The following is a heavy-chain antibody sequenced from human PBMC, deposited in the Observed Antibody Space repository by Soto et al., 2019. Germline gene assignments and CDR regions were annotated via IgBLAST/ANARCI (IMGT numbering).Heavy chain of an antibody. J-gene: IGHJ4*02. CDR3: ARGGIAAAGNYY. CDR2: ISGSGDST. Sequence: PGGSLRLSCVASGFTFSSFAMSWVRQAPGKGLEWVSAISGSGDSTYYADSVKGRFTISRDKSKNTLYLQMNSLRAEDTAVYYCARGGIAAAGNYYWGQGTLVTVSS. V-gene: IGHV3-23*01. CDR1: GFTFSSFA. D-gene: IGHD6-13*01.